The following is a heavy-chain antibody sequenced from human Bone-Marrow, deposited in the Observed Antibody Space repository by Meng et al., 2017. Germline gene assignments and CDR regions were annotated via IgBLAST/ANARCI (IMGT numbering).Heavy chain of an antibody. V-gene: IGHV3-48*04. Sequence: GESLKISCAASGFTFSSYSMNWVRQAPGKGLEWVSYISSSGSTIYYADSVKGRFTISRDNAKNSLYLQMNSLRAEDTAVYYCARDQNNLGDIVATILGYYYYGMDVWGQGTTVTVSS. CDR3: ARDQNNLGDIVATILGYYYYGMDV. CDR2: ISSSGSTI. J-gene: IGHJ6*02. CDR1: GFTFSSYS. D-gene: IGHD5-12*01.